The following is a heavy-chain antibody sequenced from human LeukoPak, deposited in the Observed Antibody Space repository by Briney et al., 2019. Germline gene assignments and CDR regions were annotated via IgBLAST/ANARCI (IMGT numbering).Heavy chain of an antibody. CDR1: GASISSYY. CDR3: ARLGGYYFDY. CDR2: IYYSGST. J-gene: IGHJ4*02. Sequence: PSETLSLTFTVSGASISSYYWSWIRQPPGKGLEWIGYIYYSGSTDFNPSLKSRVTISVDTSKNQISLKLTSVTAADTAVYYCARLGGYYFDYWGQGTLVTVSS. V-gene: IGHV4-59*12. D-gene: IGHD3-16*01.